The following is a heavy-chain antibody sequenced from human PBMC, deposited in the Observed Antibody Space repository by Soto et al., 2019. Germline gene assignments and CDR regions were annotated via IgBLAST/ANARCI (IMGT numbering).Heavy chain of an antibody. V-gene: IGHV4-34*04. CDR2: INHSGST. J-gene: IGHJ6*03. CDR3: ARPPIKYCSSISCSPDYNYYMDV. Sequence: QVQLHQWGAGLLKPSGTLSLTCGVSGGSLSDYYWAWIRQPPGKGLEWIGEINHSGSTNLNPSLKSRATISVDMSKNQFSLRLSSVTAADTALYYCARPPIKYCSSISCSPDYNYYMDVWGTGTAVTVSS. CDR1: GGSLSDYY. D-gene: IGHD2-2*01.